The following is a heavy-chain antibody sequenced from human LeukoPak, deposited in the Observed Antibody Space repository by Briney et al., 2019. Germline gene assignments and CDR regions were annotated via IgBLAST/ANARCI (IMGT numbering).Heavy chain of an antibody. Sequence: GGSLRLSCAASGFTFSGYSMNWVRQAPGKGLEWVSSISSSSSYTYYADSVKGRFTISRDNARNSLYLQMNSLRAKDTAVYYCARGYSNYGYAFDIWGQGTMVTVSS. D-gene: IGHD4-11*01. CDR1: GFTFSGYS. CDR2: ISSSSSYT. J-gene: IGHJ3*02. CDR3: ARGYSNYGYAFDI. V-gene: IGHV3-21*01.